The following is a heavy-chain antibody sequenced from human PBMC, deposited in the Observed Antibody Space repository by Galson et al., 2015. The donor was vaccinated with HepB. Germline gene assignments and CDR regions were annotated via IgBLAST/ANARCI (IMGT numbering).Heavy chain of an antibody. CDR2: ISAYNGNT. J-gene: IGHJ4*02. Sequence: SVKVSCKASGYTFTSYGISWVRQAPGQGLEWMGWISAYNGNTNYAQKLQGRVTMTTDTSTSTAYMELRSLRSDDTAVYYCARDQGLTGTTLIDYWGQGTLVTVSS. V-gene: IGHV1-18*01. CDR3: ARDQGLTGTTLIDY. D-gene: IGHD1-20*01. CDR1: GYTFTSYG.